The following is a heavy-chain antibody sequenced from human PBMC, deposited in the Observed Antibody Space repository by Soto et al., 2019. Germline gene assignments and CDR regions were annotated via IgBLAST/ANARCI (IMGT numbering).Heavy chain of an antibody. CDR3: ARGYTSSPLFEDYFDY. CDR1: GFTFSRFW. Sequence: EVQLVESGGDLVQPGGSLRLSCAASGFTFSRFWMTWVRQAPGKGLEWVANINPDGSENYSVDSVKGRFTIYRDNVKNSLYLQMNNLRAEDTAVYFCARGYTSSPLFEDYFDYWGQGALVTVSS. V-gene: IGHV3-7*04. J-gene: IGHJ4*02. D-gene: IGHD6-13*01. CDR2: INPDGSEN.